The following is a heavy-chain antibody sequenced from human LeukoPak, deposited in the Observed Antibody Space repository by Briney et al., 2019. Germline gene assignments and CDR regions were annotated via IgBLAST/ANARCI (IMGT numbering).Heavy chain of an antibody. D-gene: IGHD3-10*01. CDR2: IIPILGIA. V-gene: IGHV1-69*04. CDR3: AMQTRSTHYYGSH. CDR1: GGTFSSYA. J-gene: IGHJ4*02. Sequence: GASVKVSCKASGGTFSSYAISWVRQAPGQGLEWMGRIIPILGIANYAQKFQGRVTITTDESTSTAYMELSSLRSEDTAVYYCAMQTRSTHYYGSHWGQGTLVTVSS.